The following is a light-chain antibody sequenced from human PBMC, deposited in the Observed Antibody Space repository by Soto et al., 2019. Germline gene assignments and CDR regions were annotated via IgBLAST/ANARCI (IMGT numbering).Light chain of an antibody. V-gene: IGKV3-15*01. CDR1: QHVGSN. Sequence: EIVLTQSPATLSVSPGERATVPCRASQHVGSNLAWYQLKPGQSPRLLIYDASTRATAIPARLAGSGSGTDFTLTINDLQSEDSAVYYCQQYPPWPLTFGGGIKVEI. CDR3: QQYPPWPLT. CDR2: DAS. J-gene: IGKJ4*01.